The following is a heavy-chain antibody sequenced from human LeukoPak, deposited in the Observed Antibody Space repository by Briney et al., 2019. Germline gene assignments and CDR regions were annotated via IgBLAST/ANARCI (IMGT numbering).Heavy chain of an antibody. Sequence: PGRSLRLSCAASGFTFNSYAMHWVRQAPGKGLEWVAVISYDGSNKYYADSVKGRFTISRDNSKNTLYLQMNSLRAEDTAVYYCARDDCSGGSCYPINAFDIWGQGTMVTVSS. D-gene: IGHD2-15*01. CDR3: ARDDCSGGSCYPINAFDI. V-gene: IGHV3-30*04. CDR2: ISYDGSNK. CDR1: GFTFNSYA. J-gene: IGHJ3*02.